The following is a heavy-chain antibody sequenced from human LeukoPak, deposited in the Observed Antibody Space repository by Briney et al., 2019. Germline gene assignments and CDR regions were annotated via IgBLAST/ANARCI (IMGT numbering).Heavy chain of an antibody. CDR2: ISGTGGST. CDR3: ARGGVGARGRYFDY. J-gene: IGHJ4*02. D-gene: IGHD1-26*01. Sequence: GGSLRLSCAASGFTFSNYAMSWVRQAPGKGLEWVSSISGTGGSTYYADSVKGRFTISRDNSNNTLFLQMNSLRAEDTAVYYCARGGVGARGRYFDYWGQGTLVTVSS. V-gene: IGHV3-23*01. CDR1: GFTFSNYA.